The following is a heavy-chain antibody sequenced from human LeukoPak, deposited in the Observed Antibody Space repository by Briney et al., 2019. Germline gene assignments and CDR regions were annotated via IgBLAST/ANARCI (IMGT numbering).Heavy chain of an antibody. D-gene: IGHD3-10*01. Sequence: TGGSLRLSCSASRFTFSNFNMHWVRQAPGKGLQFVSGITSDGGSIDYADSVRGRFTISRDNSKNTLYLRMTSLRVEDTALYNCVRGLYGLGWDYWGPGTLVTVSS. CDR3: VRGLYGLGWDY. J-gene: IGHJ4*02. CDR1: RFTFSNFN. V-gene: IGHV3-64D*06. CDR2: ITSDGGSI.